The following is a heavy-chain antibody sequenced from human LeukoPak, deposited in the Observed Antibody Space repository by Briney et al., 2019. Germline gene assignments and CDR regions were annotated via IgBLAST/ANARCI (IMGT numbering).Heavy chain of an antibody. Sequence: ASVKVSCKASGYTFTGHAMNWVRQAPGQGPEGMGYINTKTGNPTYAQEFTGRFVFSLDTSVSTAYLQISSLKPEDTGVYYCAKGGWVAVTGMDSWGQGTLVTVSS. CDR2: INTKTGNP. V-gene: IGHV7-4-1*02. J-gene: IGHJ4*02. CDR1: GYTFTGHA. CDR3: AKGGWVAVTGMDS. D-gene: IGHD6-19*01.